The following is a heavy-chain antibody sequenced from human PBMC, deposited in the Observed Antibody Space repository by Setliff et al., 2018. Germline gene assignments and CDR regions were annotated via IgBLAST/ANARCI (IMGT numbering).Heavy chain of an antibody. CDR2: IHSGGSST. CDR1: GFAFASYN. J-gene: IGHJ4*02. V-gene: IGHV3-23*03. D-gene: IGHD3-22*01. Sequence: GSLRLSCAASGFAFASYNMIWVRQAPGKGLEWVSVIHSGGSSTYYADSVKGRFTISRDDSKNTVYLQMKSLRAEDTAVYYCASSLEFYYDTNGFYGFDYWGQGTRVTVSS. CDR3: ASSLEFYYDTNGFYGFDY.